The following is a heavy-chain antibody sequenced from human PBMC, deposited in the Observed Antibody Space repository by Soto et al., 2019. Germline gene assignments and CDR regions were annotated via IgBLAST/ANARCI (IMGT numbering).Heavy chain of an antibody. CDR3: AREGRARITTIVVVITRRPGAFDI. V-gene: IGHV3-30-3*01. Sequence: PGGSLRLSCAASGFTFSSYAMHWVRQAPGKGLEWVAVISYDGSNKYYADSVKGRFTISRDNSKNTLYLQMNSLRAEDTAVYYCAREGRARITTIVVVITRRPGAFDIWGQGTMVTV. D-gene: IGHD3-22*01. J-gene: IGHJ3*02. CDR2: ISYDGSNK. CDR1: GFTFSSYA.